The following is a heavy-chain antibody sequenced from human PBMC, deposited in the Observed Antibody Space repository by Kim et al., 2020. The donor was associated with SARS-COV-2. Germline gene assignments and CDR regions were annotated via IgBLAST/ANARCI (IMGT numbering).Heavy chain of an antibody. Sequence: GGSLRLSCVGSGFTSLGFSGFGMNWVRQAPGRGLEWVSFIGNSDSGGTIHDADSVKGRFTISRDNAKNSLYLEMNSLRDDDTAVYYCANKGWEQSLGFWG. J-gene: IGHJ2*01. CDR2: IGNSDSGGTI. V-gene: IGHV3-48*02. CDR3: ANKGWEQSLGF. CDR1: GFTSLGFSGFG. D-gene: IGHD6-19*01.